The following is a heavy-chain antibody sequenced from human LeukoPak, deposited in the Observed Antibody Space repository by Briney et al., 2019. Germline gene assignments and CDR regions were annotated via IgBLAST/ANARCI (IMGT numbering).Heavy chain of an antibody. V-gene: IGHV1-2*06. CDR1: GYTFTGYY. D-gene: IGHD1-26*01. J-gene: IGHJ4*02. CDR3: ARVRGRGRELLDDY. Sequence: ASVKVSCKASGYTFTGYYMHWVRQAPGQGLEWMGRINPNSGGTNYAQKFQGRVTMTRDTSISTASMELSRLRSDDTAVYYCARVRGRGRELLDDYWGQGTLVTVSS. CDR2: INPNSGGT.